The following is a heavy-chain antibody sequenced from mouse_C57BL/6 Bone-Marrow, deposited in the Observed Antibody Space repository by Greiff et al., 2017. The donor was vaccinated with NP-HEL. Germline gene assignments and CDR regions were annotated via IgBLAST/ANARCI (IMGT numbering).Heavy chain of an antibody. J-gene: IGHJ4*01. CDR2: IYHRDGCT. V-gene: IGHV1-78*01. CDR3: ARDYYSNPCYAMDY. Sequence: QVQLQQSDAELVKPGASVKLSCTASGYTFTDHTISWMQQRPEQGLEWIGYIYHRDGCTKYNEKFKGKATLTADKSSSTAYMQLNILTSEDTAMYFCARDYYSNPCYAMDYWGQGTSVTVSS. D-gene: IGHD2-5*01. CDR1: GYTFTDHT.